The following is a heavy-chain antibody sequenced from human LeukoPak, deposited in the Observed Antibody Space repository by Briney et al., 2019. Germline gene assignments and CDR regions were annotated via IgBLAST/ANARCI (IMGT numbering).Heavy chain of an antibody. CDR2: IYSSGST. V-gene: IGHV4-59*01. J-gene: IGHJ6*02. Sequence: SETLSLTCSVSGGSISSYYWSWIRQPPGKGLEWIGYIYSSGSTDYNPSLKSRVTISGDTSKNQFSLRLSSVTAADTAVYYCVRVVPAARFGMDVWGQGTTVTVSS. D-gene: IGHD2-2*01. CDR3: VRVVPAARFGMDV. CDR1: GGSISSYY.